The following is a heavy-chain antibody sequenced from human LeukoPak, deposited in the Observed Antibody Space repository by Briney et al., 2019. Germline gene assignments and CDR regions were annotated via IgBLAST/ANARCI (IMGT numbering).Heavy chain of an antibody. CDR1: GFTLSSYA. CDR2: ISGSGGST. J-gene: IGHJ3*02. V-gene: IGHV3-23*01. CDR3: ARNILFAFDI. Sequence: GGSLRLSCAASGFTLSSYAMSWVRQAPGEGVEWVSAISGSGGSTYYADSMKGRFTISRDNSKNTLYLQVNSLRAEDTAMYYCARNILFAFDIWGQGTMVTVSS.